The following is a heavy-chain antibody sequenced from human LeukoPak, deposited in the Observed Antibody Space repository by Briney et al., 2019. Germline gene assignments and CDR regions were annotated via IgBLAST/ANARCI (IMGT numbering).Heavy chain of an antibody. CDR1: GYSFTSYW. D-gene: IGHD4-17*01. CDR2: IYPGDSDT. Sequence: GESLKISCKGSGYSFTSYWIGWVLQMPGKGLEWMGIIYPGDSDTRYSPSFQGQVTISADKSISTAYLQWSSLKASDTAMYYCARLNDYGDFTHSYFDYWGQGTLVTVSS. V-gene: IGHV5-51*01. CDR3: ARLNDYGDFTHSYFDY. J-gene: IGHJ4*02.